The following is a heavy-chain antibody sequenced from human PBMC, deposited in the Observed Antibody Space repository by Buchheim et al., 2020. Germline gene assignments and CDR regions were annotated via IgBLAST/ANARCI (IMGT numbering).Heavy chain of an antibody. J-gene: IGHJ6*02. CDR3: ARDGGYGDYDYYYYGMDV. CDR1: GFTFSSYS. CDR2: ISSSSSTI. D-gene: IGHD4-17*01. Sequence: EVQLVESGGGLVQPGGSLRLSCAASGFTFSSYSMNWVRQAPGKGLEWVSYISSSSSTIYYADSVKGRFTISRDNAKNSLYLQMNSLRAEDTAVYYCARDGGYGDYDYYYYGMDVWGQGT. V-gene: IGHV3-48*01.